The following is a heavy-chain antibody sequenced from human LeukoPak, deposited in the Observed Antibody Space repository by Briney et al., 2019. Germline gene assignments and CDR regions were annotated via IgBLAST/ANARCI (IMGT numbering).Heavy chain of an antibody. Sequence: PGGSLRLSCAASGLTASSKYMSWVRQAPGKGLEWVSVIYNNGNTHYADSVKGRFTISRDNSKNTLYLQMNSLRAEDTAVYYCARVGGDQVGYWGQGTLVTVSS. J-gene: IGHJ4*02. CDR2: IYNNGNT. D-gene: IGHD4-17*01. V-gene: IGHV3-53*01. CDR3: ARVGGDQVGY. CDR1: GLTASSKY.